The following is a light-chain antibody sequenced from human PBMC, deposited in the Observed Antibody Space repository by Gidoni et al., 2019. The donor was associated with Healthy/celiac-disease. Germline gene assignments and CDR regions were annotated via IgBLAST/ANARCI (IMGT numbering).Light chain of an antibody. Sequence: DIVMTQSPDSLAVSLGEWATIHCKSSQSVLYSSNNKNYLAWYQQKPGQPPKLLIYWASTRESGVPDRFSGSGSGTDFTLTISSLQAEDVAVYYCQQYYSTPLTFGPGTKVDIK. CDR2: WAS. J-gene: IGKJ3*01. CDR1: QSVLYSSNNKNY. V-gene: IGKV4-1*01. CDR3: QQYYSTPLT.